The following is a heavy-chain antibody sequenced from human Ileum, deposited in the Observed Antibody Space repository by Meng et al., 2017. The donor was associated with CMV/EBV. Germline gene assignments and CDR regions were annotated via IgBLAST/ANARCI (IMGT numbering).Heavy chain of an antibody. CDR3: ARHRRAHFDY. J-gene: IGHJ4*02. CDR2: IYYSGST. Sequence: LTCTFSGASISSSRYYSGVSCQRPGKGVEWIGRIYYSGSTYYKPSLKSRVTISVDTPKNQFSLKLSSVTAADTAVYYCARHRRAHFDYWGQGTLVTVSS. D-gene: IGHD6-6*01. CDR1: GASISSSRYY. V-gene: IGHV4-39*01.